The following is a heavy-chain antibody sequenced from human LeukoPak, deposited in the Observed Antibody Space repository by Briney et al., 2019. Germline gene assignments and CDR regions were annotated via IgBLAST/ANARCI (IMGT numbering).Heavy chain of an antibody. D-gene: IGHD3-3*01. J-gene: IGHJ6*03. CDR1: GFTFSSYA. V-gene: IGHV3-23*01. Sequence: GGSLRLSCAASGFTFSSYAVTWVRQAPGKGLEWVSGISGSGGSTYYADSVKGRFTISRDNSKNTLYLQMNSLRAEDTAVYYCAKDEKDHDFWSGYWYYYYYMAVWGKETTVTVSS. CDR3: AKDEKDHDFWSGYWYYYYYMAV. CDR2: ISGSGGST.